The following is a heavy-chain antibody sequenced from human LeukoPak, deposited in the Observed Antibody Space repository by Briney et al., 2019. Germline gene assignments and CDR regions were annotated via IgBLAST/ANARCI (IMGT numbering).Heavy chain of an antibody. Sequence: GGSLRLSCAASGFTFSRYSMNWVRHAPGKGLEWLSYITSSSSMIYYAHSVKGRFTISRDNAKNSLYLQMNSLRAEDTAVYYCARYATVAAHRGFDYWGQGTLVTVSS. CDR3: ARYATVAAHRGFDY. D-gene: IGHD6-19*01. CDR1: GFTFSRYS. CDR2: ITSSSSMI. V-gene: IGHV3-48*01. J-gene: IGHJ4*02.